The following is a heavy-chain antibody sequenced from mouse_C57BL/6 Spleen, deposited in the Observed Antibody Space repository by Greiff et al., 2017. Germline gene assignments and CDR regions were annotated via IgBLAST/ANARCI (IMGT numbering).Heavy chain of an antibody. CDR2: FYPGSGSI. J-gene: IGHJ3*01. D-gene: IGHD2-2*01. CDR3: ARHEAPATMVTTSSFAY. CDR1: GYTFTEYT. Sequence: VQVVESGAELVKPGASVKLSCKASGYTFTEYTIHWVKQRSGQGLEWIGWFYPGSGSIKYNEKFKDKATLTADKSSSTVYMELSRLTSEDSAVYFCARHEAPATMVTTSSFAYWGQGTLVTVSA. V-gene: IGHV1-62-2*01.